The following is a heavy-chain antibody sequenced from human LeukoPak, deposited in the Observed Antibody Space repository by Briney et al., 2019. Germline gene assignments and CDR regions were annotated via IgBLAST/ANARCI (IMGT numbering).Heavy chain of an antibody. V-gene: IGHV1-2*02. Sequence: GASVKVSCKASGYTFSGNYMHWVRQAPGQGLEWMGWINSNSGATNYAQNFQGRVSMTRDTSISTAYMELSRLRSDDTAVYYCARVEEPATSREYFQYWGQGTLVTVSS. CDR2: INSNSGAT. D-gene: IGHD2-15*01. J-gene: IGHJ1*01. CDR1: GYTFSGNY. CDR3: ARVEEPATSREYFQY.